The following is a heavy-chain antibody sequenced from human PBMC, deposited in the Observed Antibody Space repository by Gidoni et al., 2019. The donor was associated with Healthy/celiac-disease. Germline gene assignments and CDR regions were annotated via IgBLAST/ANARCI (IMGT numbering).Heavy chain of an antibody. Sequence: QVQLVESGGGVVKPGRSLRLSCAASGFPFSSYGMHWVRQAPGKGLEWGAVIWYDGSNKYYADSVKGRFTISRDNSKNTLYLQMNSLRAEDTAVYYCARDLFGQQPNWYFDLWGRGTLVTVSS. V-gene: IGHV3-33*01. CDR2: IWYDGSNK. D-gene: IGHD6-13*01. CDR3: ARDLFGQQPNWYFDL. CDR1: GFPFSSYG. J-gene: IGHJ2*01.